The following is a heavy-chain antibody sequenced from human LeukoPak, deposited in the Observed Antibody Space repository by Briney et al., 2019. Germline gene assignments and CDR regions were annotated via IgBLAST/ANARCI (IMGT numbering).Heavy chain of an antibody. V-gene: IGHV1-69*13. CDR3: ARDIPRGDFWSGYYNYFDY. J-gene: IGHJ4*02. CDR2: IIPIFGTA. Sequence: EASVKVSCKASGGTFSSYAISWVRQAPGQGLEWMGGIIPIFGTANYAQKFQGRVTITADESTSTAYMELSSLRSEDTAVYYCARDIPRGDFWSGYYNYFDYWGQGTLVTVSS. D-gene: IGHD3-3*01. CDR1: GGTFSSYA.